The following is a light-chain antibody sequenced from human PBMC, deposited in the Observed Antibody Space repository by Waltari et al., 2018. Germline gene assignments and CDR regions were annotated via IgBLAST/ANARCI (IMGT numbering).Light chain of an antibody. Sequence: IVLTQSTGTSSLSPGESATLSCRASQNVGRSLVWYQQKPGQAPRVLIYDTSTRATGIPDRFSGSGSGTDFSLTIARLEPEDFAVYYCQHNVRLPVTFGQGTKVEI. J-gene: IGKJ1*01. CDR3: QHNVRLPVT. CDR2: DTS. V-gene: IGKV3-20*01. CDR1: QNVGRS.